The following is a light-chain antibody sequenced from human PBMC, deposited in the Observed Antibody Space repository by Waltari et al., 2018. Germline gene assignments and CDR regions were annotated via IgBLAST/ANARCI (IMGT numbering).Light chain of an antibody. CDR2: DVS. Sequence: QSALTQPASVSGSPGQSVTIFCAGTSNDVGGYNSVSWYQEHPGQATSVIIYDVSDRPSGVSDRFPCSTSGNTASLTIAGLQAEDEADYYCSSQSSNDVVLFGGGTKLTVL. CDR3: SSQSSNDVVL. CDR1: SNDVGGYNS. V-gene: IGLV2-14*01. J-gene: IGLJ2*01.